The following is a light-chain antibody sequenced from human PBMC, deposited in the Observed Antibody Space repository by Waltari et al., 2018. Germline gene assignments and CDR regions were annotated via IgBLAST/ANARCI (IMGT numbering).Light chain of an antibody. Sequence: DIQMTQSPSSLSASVGDRVTITCRASQGISNSLAWYQQKPGKAPKLLLYAASTLQSGVPSRFSGSGSGTDFTLTISSLQPEDFGTYYCQDFKSLPSFSLTFGGGTKVEIK. V-gene: IGKV1-16*01. J-gene: IGKJ4*01. CDR2: AAS. CDR3: QDFKSLPSFSLT. CDR1: QGISNS.